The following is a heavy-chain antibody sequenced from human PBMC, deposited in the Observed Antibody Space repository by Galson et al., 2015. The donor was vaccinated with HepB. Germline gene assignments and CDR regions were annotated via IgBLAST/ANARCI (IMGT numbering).Heavy chain of an antibody. D-gene: IGHD5-18*01. V-gene: IGHV3-30*04. J-gene: IGHJ4*02. Sequence: SLRLSCAASGFTFSNSAIHWVRQAPGKGLEWVAVISYDGNYKNYADSVKGRFTISGDNSKNTVYLQMNSLRVEDTAVHYCARDRGYSYGFDFWGQGTLVTVSS. CDR1: GFTFSNSA. CDR2: ISYDGNYK. CDR3: ARDRGYSYGFDF.